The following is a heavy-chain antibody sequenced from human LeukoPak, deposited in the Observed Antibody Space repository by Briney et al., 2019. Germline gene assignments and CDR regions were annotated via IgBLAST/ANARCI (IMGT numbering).Heavy chain of an antibody. D-gene: IGHD3-3*01. CDR3: ARIAYDALDSYYYGMDV. J-gene: IGHJ6*02. Sequence: SETLSLTCTVSGGSTSSGPYYWIWIRQHPGRGLEWIGYITYSGNTYYYPALNSRVTVSLDTSKTQFSPKLSSVTAVDTAVYYCARIAYDALDSYYYGMDVWGQGTTVTVSS. CDR1: GGSTSSGPYY. CDR2: ITYSGNT. V-gene: IGHV4-31*03.